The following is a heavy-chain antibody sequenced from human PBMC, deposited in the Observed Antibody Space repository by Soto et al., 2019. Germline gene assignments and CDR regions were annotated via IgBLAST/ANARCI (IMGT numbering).Heavy chain of an antibody. CDR1: GVSISSSNW. CDR3: ARANYFDSSGPFDY. J-gene: IGHJ4*02. CDR2: IYHSGNT. Sequence: SETLSLTCAVSGVSISSSNWWSWVRQPPGKGLEWIGEIYHSGNTNYNPSLKSRVTMAVDKSRNQFSLKLSSVTAADTAVYYCARANYFDSSGPFDYWGPGTLVTVSS. V-gene: IGHV4-4*02. D-gene: IGHD3-22*01.